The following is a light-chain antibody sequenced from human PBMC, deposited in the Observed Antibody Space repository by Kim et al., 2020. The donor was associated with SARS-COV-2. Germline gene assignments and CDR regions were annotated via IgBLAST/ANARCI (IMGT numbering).Light chain of an antibody. V-gene: IGLV3-1*01. CDR1: KLGDKY. Sequence: SYELTQPPSVSVSPGQTASITCSGDKLGDKYTCWYQQKPGQPPVLIICQDNKRPSGIPERFSGSNSGNTATLTISGTQAMDEADYYCQAWDSTTAWVFGG. CDR2: QDN. CDR3: QAWDSTTAWV. J-gene: IGLJ3*02.